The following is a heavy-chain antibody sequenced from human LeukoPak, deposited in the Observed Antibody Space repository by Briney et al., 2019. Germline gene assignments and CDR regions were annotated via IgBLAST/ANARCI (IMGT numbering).Heavy chain of an antibody. V-gene: IGHV4-59*01. CDR2: IYYSGST. D-gene: IGHD6-13*01. J-gene: IGHJ4*02. CDR1: GGSISSYY. Sequence: SSETLSLTCTVSGGSISSYYWSWIRQPPGKGLEWIGYIYYSGSTNYNPSLKSRVTISVDTSKNQFSLKLSSVTAADTAVYYCAREGRGGSWYDPYYFDYWGQGTLVTVSS. CDR3: AREGRGGSWYDPYYFDY.